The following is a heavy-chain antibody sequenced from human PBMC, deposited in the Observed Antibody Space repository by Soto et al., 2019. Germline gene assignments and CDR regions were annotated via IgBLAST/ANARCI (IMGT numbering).Heavy chain of an antibody. CDR2: ISGSGGST. J-gene: IGHJ4*02. V-gene: IGHV3-23*01. CDR3: AKSSDSSGWYSYFDY. Sequence: GGSLRLSCAASGFTFSSYAMSWVRQAPGKGLEWVSAISGSGGSTYYADSVKGRFAISRDNSKNTLYLQMNSLRAEDTAVYYCAKSSDSSGWYSYFDYWGQGTLVTVSS. D-gene: IGHD6-19*01. CDR1: GFTFSSYA.